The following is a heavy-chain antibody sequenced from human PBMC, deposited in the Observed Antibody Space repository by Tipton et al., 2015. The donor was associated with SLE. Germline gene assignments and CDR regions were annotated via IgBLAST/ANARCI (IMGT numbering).Heavy chain of an antibody. J-gene: IGHJ3*02. CDR2: INHSGSP. D-gene: IGHD3-22*01. V-gene: IGHV4-34*01. CDR3: ARRDSSGSGGAFDI. Sequence: AGLVKPSETLSLTCAVYGGSFSGYYWSWIRQPPGKGLEWIGEINHSGSPNYNPSLKSRVTISVDTSKNHFSLRLSSVTAADSAVYYCARRDSSGSGGAFDIWGQGTMVTVSS. CDR1: GGSFSGYY.